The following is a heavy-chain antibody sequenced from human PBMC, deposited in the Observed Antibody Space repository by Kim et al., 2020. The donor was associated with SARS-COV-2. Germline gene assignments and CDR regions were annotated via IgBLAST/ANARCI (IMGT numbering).Heavy chain of an antibody. V-gene: IGHV1-69*04. CDR3: ARGHAAMTY. Sequence: GIAHYAQTFQGRVTITADKSTSTAYMELSSLRSEDTAVYYCARGHAAMTYWGQGTLITVSS. J-gene: IGHJ4*02. D-gene: IGHD5-18*01. CDR2: GIA.